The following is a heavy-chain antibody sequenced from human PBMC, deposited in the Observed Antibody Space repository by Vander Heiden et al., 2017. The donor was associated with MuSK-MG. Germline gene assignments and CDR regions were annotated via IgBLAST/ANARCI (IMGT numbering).Heavy chain of an antibody. CDR2: IYHSGST. D-gene: IGHD6-19*01. V-gene: IGHV4-38-2*01. J-gene: IGHJ5*02. CDR3: ARHGYSSVLNWFDP. CDR1: GYSISSGYY. Sequence: QVQLQESGPGLVKPSETLSLTCAVSGYSISSGYYWGWIRQPPGKGLEWIGSIYHSGSTYYNPSLKSRVTISVDTSKNQFSLKLSSVTAADTAVYYCARHGYSSVLNWFDPWGQGTLVAVSS.